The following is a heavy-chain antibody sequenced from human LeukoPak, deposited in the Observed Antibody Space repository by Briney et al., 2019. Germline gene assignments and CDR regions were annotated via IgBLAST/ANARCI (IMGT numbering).Heavy chain of an antibody. J-gene: IGHJ5*02. D-gene: IGHD6-19*01. CDR2: ISYDGANK. V-gene: IGHV3-30-3*01. CDR1: GFTFSSYA. CDR3: ARDAVGSRNWFDP. Sequence: GGSLRLSCAASGFTFSSYAMHWVRQAPGKGLEWVAVISYDGANKYYADSVKGRFTISRDNSKNTLYLQMNSLTAGDTSVYYCARDAVGSRNWFDPWGQGTLVTVSS.